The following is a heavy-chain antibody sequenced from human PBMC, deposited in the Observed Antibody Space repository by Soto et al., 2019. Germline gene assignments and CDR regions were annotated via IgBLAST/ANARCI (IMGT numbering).Heavy chain of an antibody. J-gene: IGHJ3*02. CDR1: GFTFDDYT. CDR3: ATEGGGGNDAFDI. D-gene: IGHD2-15*01. V-gene: IGHV3-43*01. CDR2: ISWDGGST. Sequence: GGSLRLSCAASGFTFDDYTMHWVRQAPGKGLEWVTLISWDGGSTYYADSVKGRFTISRDNSKNSLYLQMNSLRTEDTALYYCATEGGGGNDAFDIWGQGTMVTVSS.